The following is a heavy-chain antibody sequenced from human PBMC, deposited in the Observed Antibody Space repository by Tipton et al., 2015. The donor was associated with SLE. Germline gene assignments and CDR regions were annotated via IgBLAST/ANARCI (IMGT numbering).Heavy chain of an antibody. CDR3: AGRGDLVVVTSYFDY. J-gene: IGHJ4*02. CDR1: GGSISSFS. Sequence: TLSLTCTVSGGSISSFSWTWIRQPPGKGLEWMGYIYNSVPGNYNPSLKSRLTISVDTSKNEFSLRLKTVTAADTAVYYCAGRGDLVVVTSYFDYWGQGTLVTVSS. V-gene: IGHV4-59*08. CDR2: IYNSVPG. D-gene: IGHD2-21*02.